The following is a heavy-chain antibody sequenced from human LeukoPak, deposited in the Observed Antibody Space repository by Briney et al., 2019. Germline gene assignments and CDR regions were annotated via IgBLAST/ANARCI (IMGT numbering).Heavy chain of an antibody. CDR3: VGGAPNWGFDF. CDR2: FDPEDGET. D-gene: IGHD7-27*01. CDR1: GYTLTELS. V-gene: IGHV1-24*01. Sequence: ASVKVSCKVSGYTLTELSMHWVRQAPGKGLEWMGGFDPEDGETIYAQKFQGRVTMTRYTSVSTAYMELSSLRSEDTAVYYCVGGAPNWGFDFWGQGTLVTVSS. J-gene: IGHJ4*02.